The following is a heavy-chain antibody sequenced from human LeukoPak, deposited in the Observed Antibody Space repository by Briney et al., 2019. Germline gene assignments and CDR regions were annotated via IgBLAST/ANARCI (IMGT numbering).Heavy chain of an antibody. V-gene: IGHV3-23*01. J-gene: IGHJ6*02. CDR3: AKPYYYDSSGYEYYYYGMDV. CDR1: GFTFSRYA. CDR2: ISRSGGST. D-gene: IGHD3-22*01. Sequence: GGSLTLSCAGSGFTFSRYAMNWVRQAPGKGLEWVSAISRSGGSTYYADSVKGRSTISRDNSKNTLYLQMNSLRAEDTAVYYCAKPYYYDSSGYEYYYYGMDVWGQGTTVTVSS.